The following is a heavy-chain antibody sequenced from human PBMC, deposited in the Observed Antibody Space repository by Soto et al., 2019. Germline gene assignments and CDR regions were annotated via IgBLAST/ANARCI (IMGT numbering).Heavy chain of an antibody. V-gene: IGHV3-23*01. CDR1: GFTFSSYA. D-gene: IGHD1-1*01. CDR2: ISGSGGST. CDR3: VRGDNWNDEASDY. J-gene: IGHJ4*02. Sequence: GGSLRLSCAASGFTFSSYAMSWVRQAPGKGLEWVSAISGSGGSTYYADSVKGRFTISRDNSKNTLYLQMNSLRAEDTAVYYCVRGDNWNDEASDYWGQGTLVTV.